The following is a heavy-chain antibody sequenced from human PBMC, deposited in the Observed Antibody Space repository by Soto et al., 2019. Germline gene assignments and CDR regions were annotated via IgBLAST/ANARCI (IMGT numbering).Heavy chain of an antibody. CDR3: ARGRGSGYGHYYYMDV. V-gene: IGHV1-69*04. CDR1: GYTFTNYG. D-gene: IGHD5-12*01. CDR2: IIPIIGIA. J-gene: IGHJ6*03. Sequence: SVKVSCKASGYTFTNYGFTWMRQAPGQGLEWMGRIIPIIGIANYAQKFQGRVTITADKSTSTAYMELSSLRSEDTAVYYCARGRGSGYGHYYYMDVWGKGTTVTVSS.